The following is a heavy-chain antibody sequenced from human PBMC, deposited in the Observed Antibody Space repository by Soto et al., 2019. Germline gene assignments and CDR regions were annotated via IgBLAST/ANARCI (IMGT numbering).Heavy chain of an antibody. CDR1: GFTFSSYA. D-gene: IGHD2-15*01. Sequence: QVQLVESGGGVVQPGRSLRLSCAASGFTFSSYAMHWVRQAPGKGLEWVAVISYAGSNKYYADSVKGRFTISRDNSKNTLYLQMNSLRAEDTAVCYCARAGCDGGSCYTLVGLRYGMDVCGQGTTVTVSS. CDR2: ISYAGSNK. V-gene: IGHV3-30-3*01. J-gene: IGHJ6*02. CDR3: ARAGCDGGSCYTLVGLRYGMDV.